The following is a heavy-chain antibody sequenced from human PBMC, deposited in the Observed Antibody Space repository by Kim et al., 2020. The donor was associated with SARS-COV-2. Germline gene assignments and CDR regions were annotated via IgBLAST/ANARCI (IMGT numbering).Heavy chain of an antibody. V-gene: IGHV3-7*01. J-gene: IGHJ6*01. Sequence: GGSLRLSCAASGFTFSSYWMSWVRQAPGKGLEWVANIKQDGSEKYYVDSVKGRFTISRDNAKNSLYLQMNSLRAEDTAVYYCARDWVNYSNDQNPHYYYYGMDV. CDR2: IKQDGSEK. CDR1: GFTFSSYW. D-gene: IGHD4-4*01. CDR3: ARDWVNYSNDQNPHYYYYGMDV.